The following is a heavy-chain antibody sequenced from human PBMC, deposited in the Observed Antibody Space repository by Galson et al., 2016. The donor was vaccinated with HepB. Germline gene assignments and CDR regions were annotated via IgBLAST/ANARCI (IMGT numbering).Heavy chain of an antibody. Sequence: SLRLSCAASGFTSTNYAMSWVRQAPGKGLEWVSATGDFSGTHYADSVKGRFTISRDNSKNTLYLQMNGLRAEDTAVYYCAKAQPTHSIGWGGAFDVWGQGTMVTVS. CDR3: AKAQPTHSIGWGGAFDV. V-gene: IGHV3-23*01. J-gene: IGHJ3*01. CDR2: TGDFSGT. CDR1: GFTSTNYA. D-gene: IGHD6-19*01.